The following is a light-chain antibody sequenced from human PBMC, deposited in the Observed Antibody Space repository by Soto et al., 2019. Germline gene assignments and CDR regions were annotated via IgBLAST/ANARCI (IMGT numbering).Light chain of an antibody. CDR3: SSYAGNSNV. Sequence: QSVLAQPPSASGSPGQSVAISRTGTSSDVGGYNYVSWYQQHPGKAPKLMIYEVNKRPSGVPDRFSGSKSGNTASLTVSGLQAEDEADYYCSSYAGNSNVFGTGTKVTVL. V-gene: IGLV2-8*01. CDR1: SSDVGGYNY. CDR2: EVN. J-gene: IGLJ1*01.